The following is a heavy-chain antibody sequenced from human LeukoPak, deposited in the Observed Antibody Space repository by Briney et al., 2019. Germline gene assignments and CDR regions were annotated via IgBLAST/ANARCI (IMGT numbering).Heavy chain of an antibody. CDR1: GDSLSSYY. J-gene: IGHJ3*02. CDR3: SRSLKSNSRDAFDI. V-gene: IGHV4-59*01. Sequence: SVTLSLTCTVSGDSLSSYYWSRIRQPPGKGLEWIGYIYYSGSTNYNPSLQSRVTISVDTSKNQFSLKLSSLTTADTAVYYRSRSLKSNSRDAFDILLEGTMVTVCS. CDR2: IYYSGST. D-gene: IGHD2/OR15-2a*01.